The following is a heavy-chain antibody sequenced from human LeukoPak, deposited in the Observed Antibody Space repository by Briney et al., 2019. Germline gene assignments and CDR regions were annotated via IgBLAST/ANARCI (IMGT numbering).Heavy chain of an antibody. CDR2: IYYSGST. Sequence: SETLSLTCTVSGGSISSYYWSWIRQPPGKGLEWIGYIYYSGSTNYNPSLKSRVTMSIDTSKNQFSLNLSSVTAADTAVYYCARTGSTGGYWGQGTLVTVSS. CDR3: ARTGSTGGY. CDR1: GGSISSYY. D-gene: IGHD1-1*01. V-gene: IGHV4-59*01. J-gene: IGHJ4*02.